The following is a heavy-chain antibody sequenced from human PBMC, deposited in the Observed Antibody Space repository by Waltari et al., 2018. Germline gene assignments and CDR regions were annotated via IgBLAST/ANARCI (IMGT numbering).Heavy chain of an antibody. D-gene: IGHD6-6*01. Sequence: HVQLQQSGPGLVKPSQTLSLTCAIPGDRLPSHRAAWNWIRQSPSRGLGWLGRTYYRYKWYNDYAGSVKSRITINPDTSKNQFSLQLNSVTPEDTAVYYCARDLGQLGDWFDPWGQGTLVTVSS. CDR1: GDRLPSHRAA. V-gene: IGHV6-1*01. CDR2: TYYRYKWYN. CDR3: ARDLGQLGDWFDP. J-gene: IGHJ5*02.